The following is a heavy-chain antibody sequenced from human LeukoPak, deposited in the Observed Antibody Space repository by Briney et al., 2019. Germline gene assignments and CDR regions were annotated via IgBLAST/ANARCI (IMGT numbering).Heavy chain of an antibody. V-gene: IGHV3-30*02. CDR2: ILDVGSNR. D-gene: IGHD1-26*01. Sequence: GGALRVSCAAPGYSFSSYGMRWVRPAPGEGLGWVAFILDVGSNRYYAASVKGRFTISRDNSKNTLYPQMNSLRAEDTAVYYCAKDGHKKRLVGTTTRGHFDYWGQGTLVTVSS. CDR3: AKDGHKKRLVGTTTRGHFDY. CDR1: GYSFSSYG. J-gene: IGHJ4*02.